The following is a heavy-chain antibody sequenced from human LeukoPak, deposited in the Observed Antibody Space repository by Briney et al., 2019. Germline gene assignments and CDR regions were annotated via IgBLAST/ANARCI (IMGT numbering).Heavy chain of an antibody. Sequence: PGGSLRLSCAATGFTFSSYAMSWVRQAPGKGLEWVSAISGSGGSTYYADSVKGRFTISRDNSKNTLYLQMNSLRAEDTAVYYCAKSPAGYDFWSGYYYGGPSDYWGQGTLVTVSS. CDR3: AKSPAGYDFWSGYYYGGPSDY. D-gene: IGHD3-3*01. CDR2: ISGSGGST. CDR1: GFTFSSYA. V-gene: IGHV3-23*01. J-gene: IGHJ4*02.